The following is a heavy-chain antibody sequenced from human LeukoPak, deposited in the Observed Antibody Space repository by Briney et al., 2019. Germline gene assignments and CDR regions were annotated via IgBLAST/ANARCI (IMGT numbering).Heavy chain of an antibody. J-gene: IGHJ5*02. CDR3: ARSEWELPGATGGWFDP. V-gene: IGHV1-2*02. CDR2: INPNSGGT. CDR1: GYTFTGYY. Sequence: ASVKVSCKASGYTFTGYYMHWVRQAPGQGLEWMGWINPNSGGTNYAQKFQGRVTMTRDTSISTAYMELSRLRSDDTAVYYCARSEWELPGATGGWFDPWGQGTLVTVSS. D-gene: IGHD1-26*01.